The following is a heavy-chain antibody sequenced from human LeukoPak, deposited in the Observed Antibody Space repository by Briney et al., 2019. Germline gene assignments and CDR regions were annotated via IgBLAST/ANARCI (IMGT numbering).Heavy chain of an antibody. D-gene: IGHD6-13*01. V-gene: IGHV4-59*08. J-gene: IGHJ4*02. CDR1: GGAISSYY. CDR3: AGRTAASGTFYY. Sequence: SEALSLTCAVSGGAISSYYWGWIRQPPGKGPEWIGYGHHSDTAIYNPSLKSRVTISVDTSKRHFSLKLSSVTAADTAVYYCAGRTAASGTFYYWGQGTLVTVSS. CDR2: GHHSDTA.